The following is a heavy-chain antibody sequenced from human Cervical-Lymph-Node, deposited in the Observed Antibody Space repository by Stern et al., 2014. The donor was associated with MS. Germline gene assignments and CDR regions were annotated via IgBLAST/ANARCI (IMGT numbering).Heavy chain of an antibody. J-gene: IGHJ4*02. CDR3: ARDITGGSAYFAY. D-gene: IGHD1-14*01. CDR2: ISWNSGTI. Sequence: QLVESGGDLVQPGRSLRLSCAAFGFTFDDYAMHWVRQAPGKGLEWVAGISWNSGTIGYADSVKGRFTTSRDNAYSSLYLQMNSLRPEDTALYYCARDITGGSAYFAYWGQGTLVTVSS. V-gene: IGHV3-9*01. CDR1: GFTFDDYA.